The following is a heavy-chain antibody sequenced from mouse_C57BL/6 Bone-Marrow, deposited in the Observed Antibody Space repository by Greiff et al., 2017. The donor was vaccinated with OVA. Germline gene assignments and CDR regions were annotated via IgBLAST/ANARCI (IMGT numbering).Heavy chain of an antibody. CDR2: ISSGSSTI. CDR1: GFTFSSFG. CDR3: ARSGYGNRLDY. V-gene: IGHV5-17*02. D-gene: IGHD2-1*01. Sequence: EVKLVESGGGLVQPGGSRKLSCAASGFTFSSFGMHWVRQAPEKGLEWVAYISSGSSTIYYADTVKGRFTISRDNPKNTLFLQMTSLRSEDTAMYYCARSGYGNRLDYWGQGTTLTVSS. J-gene: IGHJ2*01.